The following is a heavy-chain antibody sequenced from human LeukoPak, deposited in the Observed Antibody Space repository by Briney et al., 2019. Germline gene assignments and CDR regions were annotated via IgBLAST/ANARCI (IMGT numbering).Heavy chain of an antibody. V-gene: IGHV3-74*01. CDR3: GRDYFGSVDY. CDR1: KFTFSSYW. D-gene: IGHD2/OR15-2a*01. CDR2: INSDGSGT. J-gene: IGHJ4*02. Sequence: PGGSLRLSCAASKFTFSSYWMHWVRQAPGKGLVWVSRINSDGSGTTYADSVKGRFTISRDNAKNTLYLQMNSLRAEDTAVYYCGRDYFGSVDYWGQGTLVTVSS.